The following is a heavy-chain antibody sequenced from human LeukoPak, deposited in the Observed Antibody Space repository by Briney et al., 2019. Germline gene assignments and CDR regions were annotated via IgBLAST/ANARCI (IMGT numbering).Heavy chain of an antibody. V-gene: IGHV3-30-3*01. CDR1: GFTFSSYA. Sequence: PGGSLRLSCAASGFTFSSYAMHWVRQAPGMGLEWVAVISYDGSNKYYADSVKGRFTISRDNSKNTLYLQMNSLRAEDTAVYYCARGPLGTAMVRYYFDYWGQGTLVTVSS. J-gene: IGHJ4*02. CDR2: ISYDGSNK. CDR3: ARGPLGTAMVRYYFDY. D-gene: IGHD5-18*01.